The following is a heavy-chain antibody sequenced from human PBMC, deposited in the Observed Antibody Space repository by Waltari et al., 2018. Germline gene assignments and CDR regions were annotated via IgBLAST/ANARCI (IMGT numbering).Heavy chain of an antibody. Sequence: QVQLQESGPGLVKPSETLSLTCAVSGYSISSGYYWGWIRQPPGKGLEWIGCLYHSGSTYYNPSLKSRVTISVDTSKNQFSLKLSSVTAADTAVYYCARVSPPSSGLRDDYWGQGTLVTVSS. CDR2: LYHSGST. J-gene: IGHJ4*02. D-gene: IGHD5-12*01. CDR1: GYSISSGYY. V-gene: IGHV4-38-2*01. CDR3: ARVSPPSSGLRDDY.